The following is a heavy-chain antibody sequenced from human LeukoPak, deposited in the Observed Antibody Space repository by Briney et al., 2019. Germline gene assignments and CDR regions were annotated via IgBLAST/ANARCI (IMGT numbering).Heavy chain of an antibody. CDR2: VYHSGST. J-gene: IGHJ5*01. CDR3: AGAPATTRAFDS. Sequence: SETLSLTCDVSNFSISSGYYWGWIRQSPGKGLEWIGSVYHSGSTSYNPSLKSRVTISVARSKNQFSLKVSPVTAADTAVFYCAGAPATTRAFDSWGQGALVTVSS. V-gene: IGHV4-38-2*01. D-gene: IGHD1-26*01. CDR1: NFSISSGYY.